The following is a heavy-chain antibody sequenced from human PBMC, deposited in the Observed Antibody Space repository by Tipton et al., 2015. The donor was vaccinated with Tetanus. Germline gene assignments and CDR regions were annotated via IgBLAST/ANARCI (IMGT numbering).Heavy chain of an antibody. J-gene: IGHJ3*02. Sequence: TLSLTCTVSGISVSTSDYYWSWVRQPPGKELEWIGYIYYLGNTAYNPSLQSRVSMSVDTSKKQFSLRLNSVAAADTAIYYCARIGWLQQNKPAFDIWGQGTVVTVSS. D-gene: IGHD6-19*01. V-gene: IGHV4-61*08. CDR1: GISVSTSDYY. CDR3: ARIGWLQQNKPAFDI. CDR2: IYYLGNT.